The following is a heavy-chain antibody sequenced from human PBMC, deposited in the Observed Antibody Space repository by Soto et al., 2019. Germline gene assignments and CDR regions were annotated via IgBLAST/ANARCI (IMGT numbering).Heavy chain of an antibody. CDR3: ARADSYGSMDV. V-gene: IGHV4-59*01. D-gene: IGHD5-18*01. J-gene: IGHJ6*02. Sequence: QVQLQESGPGLVKPSETLSLTCTVSGGSISSYYWSWIRQPPGKGLEWIGYIYYSGSTNYNPSLKSRVTLPVDASNNQFSLKLSSVTAADTAVYYCARADSYGSMDVWGQGTTVTVSS. CDR2: IYYSGST. CDR1: GGSISSYY.